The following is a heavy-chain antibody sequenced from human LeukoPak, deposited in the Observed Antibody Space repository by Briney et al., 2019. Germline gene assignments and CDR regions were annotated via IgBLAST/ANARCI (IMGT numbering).Heavy chain of an antibody. CDR2: INPSGGST. CDR1: GYTFTSYY. CDR3: ATPDVLRYFDWLPLDY. Sequence: ASVKVSCKASGYTFTSYYMHWVRQAPGQGLEWMGIINPSGGSTSYAQKFQGRVTMTRDTSTSTVYMELSSLRSEDTAVYYCATPDVLRYFDWLPLDYWGQGTLVTVSS. V-gene: IGHV1-46*01. D-gene: IGHD3-9*01. J-gene: IGHJ4*02.